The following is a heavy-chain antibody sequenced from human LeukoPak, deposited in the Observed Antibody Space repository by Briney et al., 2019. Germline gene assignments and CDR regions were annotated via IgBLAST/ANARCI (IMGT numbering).Heavy chain of an antibody. CDR3: AREIPGGAVTLDY. J-gene: IGHJ4*02. V-gene: IGHV3-7*01. Sequence: PGGSLRLSCAASGFTFSSYWMSWVRQAPGKGLEWVANIKIDGSEKYYVDSVKGRFTISRDNAKNSLYLQMNSLRAEDSAVYYCAREIPGGAVTLDYWGQGTLVTVSP. CDR1: GFTFSSYW. D-gene: IGHD1-26*01. CDR2: IKIDGSEK.